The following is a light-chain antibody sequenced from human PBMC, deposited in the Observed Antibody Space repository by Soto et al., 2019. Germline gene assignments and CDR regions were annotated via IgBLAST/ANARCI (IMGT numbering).Light chain of an antibody. CDR3: QQRSNRVT. CDR2: DAF. Sequence: EIVLTQSPATLSLSPGERATLSCRASQSVSNYLAWFQQKPGQAPRLLIYDAFNRATGIPARFSGSGSGTDFTLTISSLEPEDFAVYYCQQRSNRVTFGPGTKVDIK. CDR1: QSVSNY. V-gene: IGKV3-11*01. J-gene: IGKJ3*01.